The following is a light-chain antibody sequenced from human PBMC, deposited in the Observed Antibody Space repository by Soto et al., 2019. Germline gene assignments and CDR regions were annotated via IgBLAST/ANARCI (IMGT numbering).Light chain of an antibody. Sequence: EIVLTQSPGTLSLSPGERATLSCRASQSVGSSYLAWYQQKPGQAPRLLIYVASSRAIGIADRFSGSGSGTDFTLTISRLEPEDFAVYYCQQYGSSPRTFGQGTRLEIK. CDR3: QQYGSSPRT. CDR2: VAS. CDR1: QSVGSSY. J-gene: IGKJ5*01. V-gene: IGKV3-20*01.